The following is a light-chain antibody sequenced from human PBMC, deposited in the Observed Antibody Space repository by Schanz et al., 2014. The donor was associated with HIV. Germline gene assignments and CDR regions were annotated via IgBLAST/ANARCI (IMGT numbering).Light chain of an antibody. V-gene: IGLV1-44*01. J-gene: IGLJ3*02. Sequence: QSVLTQPPSASGTPGQRVTISCSGSSSNFRSNAVNWYQQVPGTAPKLLIYSNNQRPSGVPDRFSGSKSGTSASLAISGLQSEDEAVYYCATWDDGLNGWVFGGGTKLTVL. CDR2: SNN. CDR1: SSNFRSNA. CDR3: ATWDDGLNGWV.